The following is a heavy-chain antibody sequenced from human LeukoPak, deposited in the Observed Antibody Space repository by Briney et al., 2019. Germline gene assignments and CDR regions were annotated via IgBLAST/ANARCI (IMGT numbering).Heavy chain of an antibody. CDR3: ARRRVGYAFDI. Sequence: SETLSLTCTVSGGSISSSSYYWGWIRQPPGKGLEWLGSIYYSGSTYYNPSLKSRVTISVATSKNQFSLKLSSVAAADTAVYYCARRRVGYAFDIWGQGTMVTVSS. CDR2: IYYSGST. J-gene: IGHJ3*02. CDR1: GGSISSSSYY. D-gene: IGHD3-10*01. V-gene: IGHV4-39*01.